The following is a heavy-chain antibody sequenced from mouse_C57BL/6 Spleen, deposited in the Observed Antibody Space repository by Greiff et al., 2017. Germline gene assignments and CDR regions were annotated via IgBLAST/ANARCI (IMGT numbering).Heavy chain of an antibody. Sequence: EVKVVESGGGLVKPGGSLKLSCAASGFTFSDYGMHWVRQAPEKGLEWVAYISSGSSTIYYADTVKGRFTISRDNAKNTLFLQMTSLRSEDTAMYYCAKNYYGSSCSDFDCWGQGTTLTVSS. CDR1: GFTFSDYG. CDR2: ISSGSSTI. D-gene: IGHD1-1*01. CDR3: AKNYYGSSCSDFDC. V-gene: IGHV5-17*01. J-gene: IGHJ2*01.